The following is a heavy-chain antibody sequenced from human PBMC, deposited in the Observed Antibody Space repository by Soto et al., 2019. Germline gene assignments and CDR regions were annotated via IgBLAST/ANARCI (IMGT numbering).Heavy chain of an antibody. CDR1: GYTFNSYD. Sequence: VKVSCKASGYTFNSYDINWVRHATLKGLEWMGWMNPNSGNTGYAQKFQGRVTMTRNTSISTAYMELSSLRSEDTAVYYCARAIPHMYYYYYYMDVWGKGTTVTVSS. CDR3: ARAIPHMYYYYYYMDV. CDR2: MNPNSGNT. J-gene: IGHJ6*03. V-gene: IGHV1-8*01.